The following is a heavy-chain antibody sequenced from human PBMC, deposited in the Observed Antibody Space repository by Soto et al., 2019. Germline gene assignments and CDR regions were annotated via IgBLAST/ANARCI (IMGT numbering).Heavy chain of an antibody. V-gene: IGHV4-34*01. CDR1: GGSFSGYY. J-gene: IGHJ4*02. CDR2: INHSGST. Sequence: SETLSLTCAVYGGSFSGYYWSWIRQPPGKGLEWIGEINHSGSTNYNPSLKSRVTISVDTSKNQFSLKLSSVTAADTAVYYCARVFIQLWFPHFDYWGQGTLVTVSS. D-gene: IGHD5-18*01. CDR3: ARVFIQLWFPHFDY.